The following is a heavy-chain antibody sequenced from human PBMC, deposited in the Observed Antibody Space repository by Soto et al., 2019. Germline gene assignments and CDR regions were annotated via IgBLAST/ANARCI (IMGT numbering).Heavy chain of an antibody. J-gene: IGHJ4*02. V-gene: IGHV4-31*03. CDR3: ARVAGVVPAANPFFDY. D-gene: IGHD2-2*01. Sequence: QVQLQESGPGLVKPSQTLSLTCTVSGGSISSGDYYWSLIRQHPGKGLEWIGYIYYSGNTYYHPSLQSRVTISVDTSKNQFSLKLSSVTAADTAVYYCARVAGVVPAANPFFDYWGQGTLVTVSS. CDR1: GGSISSGDYY. CDR2: IYYSGNT.